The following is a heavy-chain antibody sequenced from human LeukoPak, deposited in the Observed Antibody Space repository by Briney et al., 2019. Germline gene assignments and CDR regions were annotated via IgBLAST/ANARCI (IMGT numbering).Heavy chain of an antibody. CDR1: GFTFSSYS. D-gene: IGHD1-1*01. CDR2: ISSSSSYI. V-gene: IGHV3-21*01. J-gene: IGHJ6*02. CDR3: ARGEHYGMDV. Sequence: TGEPLRLSCAASGFTFSSYSMNWVRQAPGKGLEWVSSISSSSSYIYYADSVKGRFTISRDNAKNSLYLQMNSLRAEDTAVYYCARGEHYGMDVWGQGTTVTVSS.